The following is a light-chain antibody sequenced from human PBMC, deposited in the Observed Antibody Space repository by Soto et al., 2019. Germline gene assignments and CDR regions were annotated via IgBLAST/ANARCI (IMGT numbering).Light chain of an antibody. V-gene: IGKV1-39*01. CDR2: SAS. Sequence: DIQMTQSPSSLSASVGDRVTITCRASQTIASYVNWYQQQPGKAHRLLIYSASSLQAGVPSRFSGTESRTLFTLGISSLQPEDVTTYYCQQSYNIPTFGQGTKVEI. J-gene: IGKJ1*01. CDR1: QTIASY. CDR3: QQSYNIPT.